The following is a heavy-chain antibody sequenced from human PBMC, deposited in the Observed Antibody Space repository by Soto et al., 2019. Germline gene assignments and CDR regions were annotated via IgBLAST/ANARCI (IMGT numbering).Heavy chain of an antibody. Sequence: TGGSLRLSCAASGFTFSSYSMNWVRQAPGKGLEWVSSISSSSSYIYYADSVKGRFTISRDNAKNSLYLQMNSLRAEDTAVYYCARAPTYYDFWSGYYIPYYYYYMDVWGKGTTVTVSS. CDR1: GFTFSSYS. J-gene: IGHJ6*03. CDR3: ARAPTYYDFWSGYYIPYYYYYMDV. D-gene: IGHD3-3*01. CDR2: ISSSSSYI. V-gene: IGHV3-21*01.